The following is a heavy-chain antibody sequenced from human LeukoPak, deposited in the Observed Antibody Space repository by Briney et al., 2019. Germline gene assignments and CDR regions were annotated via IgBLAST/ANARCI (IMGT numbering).Heavy chain of an antibody. Sequence: ASVKVSCKPSGYTFIGYGISWVRQAPGQGLEWVGWISAYKGVTDYAQKFQGRVAMTTDTSTSTVYMELMSLTFEDTAVYYCVRVNDITVVAAAAPHYEYWGQGTLVTVSS. V-gene: IGHV1-18*01. CDR1: GYTFIGYG. J-gene: IGHJ4*02. CDR2: ISAYKGVT. CDR3: VRVNDITVVAAAAPHYEY. D-gene: IGHD2-15*01.